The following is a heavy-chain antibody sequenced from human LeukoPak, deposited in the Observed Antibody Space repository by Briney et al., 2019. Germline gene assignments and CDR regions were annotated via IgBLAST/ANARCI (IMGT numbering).Heavy chain of an antibody. CDR3: ASDSDYSFDY. V-gene: IGHV3-48*02. Sequence: GGSLRLSCAASRFTFSTYAMNWVRQAPGKGLEWVSYIRGSSDTIYYADSVKGRFTISRDNAKSSLYLQMNSLRDEDTAMYFCASDSDYSFDYWGQGTLVTVSS. CDR2: IRGSSDTI. D-gene: IGHD2-21*01. J-gene: IGHJ4*02. CDR1: RFTFSTYA.